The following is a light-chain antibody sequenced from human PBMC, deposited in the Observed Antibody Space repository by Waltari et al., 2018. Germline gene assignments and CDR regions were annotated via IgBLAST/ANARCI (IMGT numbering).Light chain of an antibody. Sequence: CRGSQGISSYLAWYQQKPGKAPKLLIYAASTLQSGVPSRFNGSGYGTDFTLTISSLQPEDFATYYCQQLNSYPSWTFGQGTKGEIK. CDR2: AAS. J-gene: IGKJ1*01. V-gene: IGKV1-9*01. CDR1: QGISSY. CDR3: QQLNSYPSWT.